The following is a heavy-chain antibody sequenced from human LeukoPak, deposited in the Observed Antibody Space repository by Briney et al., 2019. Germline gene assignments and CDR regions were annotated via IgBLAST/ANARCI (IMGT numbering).Heavy chain of an antibody. J-gene: IGHJ5*02. Sequence: SETLSLTCTVSGGSISSHYWSWIRQPPGKGLEWIGYIYYSGGTNYNPSLKSRVTISVDTSKNQFSLKLSSVTAADTAVYYCARRTLDFWSGYGFDPWGQGTLVTVSS. CDR2: IYYSGGT. D-gene: IGHD3-3*01. V-gene: IGHV4-59*11. CDR3: ARRTLDFWSGYGFDP. CDR1: GGSISSHY.